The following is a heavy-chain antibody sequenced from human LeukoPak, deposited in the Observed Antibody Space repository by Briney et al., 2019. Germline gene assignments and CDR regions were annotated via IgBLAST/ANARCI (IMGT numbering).Heavy chain of an antibody. J-gene: IGHJ4*02. V-gene: IGHV1-18*01. CDR1: GYTFTSYG. CDR3: ARSRLRYCSSTSCSTFDY. D-gene: IGHD2-2*01. CDR2: ISAYNGNT. Sequence: ASVKVSCKASGYTFTSYGISWVRQAPGQGLEWMGWISAYNGNTNYAQKLQGRVTMTTDTSTSTAYMELRSLRSDDTAVYYCARSRLRYCSSTSCSTFDYWGQGTLVTVSS.